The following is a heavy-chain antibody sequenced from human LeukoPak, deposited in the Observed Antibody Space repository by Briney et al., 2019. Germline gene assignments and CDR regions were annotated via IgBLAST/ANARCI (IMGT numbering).Heavy chain of an antibody. D-gene: IGHD4-17*01. V-gene: IGHV3-21*01. J-gene: IGHJ4*02. CDR1: GFTFSSYW. Sequence: GGSLRLSCTASGFTFSSYWMNWARQAPGKGLEWVSSISSSSSYIYYADSVKGRFTISRDNAKNSLYLQMNSLRAEDTAVYYCARDGRATVTFDYWGQGTLVTVSS. CDR2: ISSSSSYI. CDR3: ARDGRATVTFDY.